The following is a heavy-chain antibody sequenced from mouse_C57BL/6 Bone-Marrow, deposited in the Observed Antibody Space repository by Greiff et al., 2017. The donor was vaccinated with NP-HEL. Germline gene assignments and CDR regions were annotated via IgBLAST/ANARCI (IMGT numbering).Heavy chain of an antibody. CDR3: ARAPAYYYGSRLYWYFDV. J-gene: IGHJ1*03. D-gene: IGHD1-1*01. CDR1: GYSITSGYY. CDR2: ISYDGSN. V-gene: IGHV3-6*01. Sequence: EVKLQESGPGLVKPSQSLSLTCSVTGYSITSGYYWNWIRQFPGNKLEWMGYISYDGSNNYNPSLKNRISITRDTSKNQFFLKLNSVTTEDTATYYCARAPAYYYGSRLYWYFDVWGTGTTVTVSS.